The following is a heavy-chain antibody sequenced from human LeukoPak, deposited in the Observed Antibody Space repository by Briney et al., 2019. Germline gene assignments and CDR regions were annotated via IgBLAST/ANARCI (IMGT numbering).Heavy chain of an antibody. CDR2: VYHSGSP. CDR1: GVSINSYY. D-gene: IGHD1-7*01. V-gene: IGHV4-59*01. CDR3: ARVVLELRGYYYSGMDV. Sequence: SETLSLTCTVSGVSINSYYWSWLRQPPGKGLEWIGYVYHSGSPDYNPSLKSRVTISVDTSKTQFSLKLSSVTAADTAVYYCARVVLELRGYYYSGMDVWGQGTTVIVSS. J-gene: IGHJ6*02.